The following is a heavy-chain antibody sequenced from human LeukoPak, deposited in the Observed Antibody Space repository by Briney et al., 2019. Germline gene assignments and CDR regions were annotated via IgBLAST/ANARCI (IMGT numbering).Heavy chain of an antibody. V-gene: IGHV3-11*05. Sequence: SGGSLRLSCEVSGFTFSDHYMSWIRQAPGKRLEWVSYISSGSTYTNYADSVEGRFTISRDNAKNSLYLQMNSLRAEDTAVYYCARGDYGGDYFDFWGQGTLVTVSS. D-gene: IGHD4-23*01. CDR1: GFTFSDHY. CDR2: ISSGSTYT. J-gene: IGHJ4*02. CDR3: ARGDYGGDYFDF.